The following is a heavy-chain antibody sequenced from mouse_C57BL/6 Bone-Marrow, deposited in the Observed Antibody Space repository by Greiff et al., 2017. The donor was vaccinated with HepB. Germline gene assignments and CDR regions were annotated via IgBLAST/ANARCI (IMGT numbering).Heavy chain of an antibody. CDR3: VRPLYDGYPFAY. D-gene: IGHD2-3*01. J-gene: IGHJ3*01. CDR2: IRSKSNNYAT. CDR1: GFSFNTYA. V-gene: IGHV10-1*01. Sequence: EVKLMESGGGLVQPKGSLKLSCAASGFSFNTYAMNWVRQAPGKGLEWVARIRSKSNNYATYYADSVKDRFTISRDDSESMLYLQMNNLKTEDTAMYYCVRPLYDGYPFAYWGQGTLVTVSA.